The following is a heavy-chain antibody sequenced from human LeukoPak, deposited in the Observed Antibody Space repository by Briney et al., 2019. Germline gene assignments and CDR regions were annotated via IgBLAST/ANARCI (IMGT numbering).Heavy chain of an antibody. V-gene: IGHV3-64D*06. CDR2: ISSNGDNT. CDR3: VRGTGY. CDR1: GFTFSTYV. J-gene: IGHJ4*02. Sequence: PGGSLRLSCSVSGFTFSTYVMHWVRQAPGKGLEYVSAISSNGDNTYYADSAKGRFTISRDNSKNTLYLQMSSLRADDTAVYYCVRGTGYWGQGTLVTVS.